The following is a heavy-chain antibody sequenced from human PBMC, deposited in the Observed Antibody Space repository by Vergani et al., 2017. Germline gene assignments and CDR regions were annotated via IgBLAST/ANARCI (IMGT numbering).Heavy chain of an antibody. D-gene: IGHD1-26*01. CDR1: GGTFSSYA. V-gene: IGHV1-69*01. CDR2: TIPIFGTA. Sequence: QVQLVQSGAEVKKPGSSVKVSCKASGGTFSSYAITWVRQAPGQGLEWMGGTIPIFGTANYAQKFQGRVTITPDESTSTAYIERSSLRSEDTAVYYCASGKVGATYFGWFDPWGQGTLVTVSS. CDR3: ASGKVGATYFGWFDP. J-gene: IGHJ5*02.